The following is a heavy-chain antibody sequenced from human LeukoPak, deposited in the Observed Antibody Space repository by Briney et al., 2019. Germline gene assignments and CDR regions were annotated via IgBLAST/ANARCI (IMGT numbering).Heavy chain of an antibody. CDR1: GYSFSTYW. CDR2: IYPGDSDT. Sequence: GESLKISCKGSGYSFSTYWIGWVRQMPGQGLEWMGIIYPGDSDTRYSPSFQGQVTISADRSISTTYLQWSSLKASDTAMYYCARQIDCSGGSCYSFPHYWGQGTLVTVSS. J-gene: IGHJ4*02. CDR3: ARQIDCSGGSCYSFPHY. D-gene: IGHD2-15*01. V-gene: IGHV5-51*01.